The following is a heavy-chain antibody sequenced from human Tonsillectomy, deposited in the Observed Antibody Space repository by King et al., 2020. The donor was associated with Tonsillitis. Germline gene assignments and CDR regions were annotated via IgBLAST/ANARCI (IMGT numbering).Heavy chain of an antibody. V-gene: IGHV3-66*01. CDR3: ARWNQLLLGYFDY. D-gene: IGHD2-2*01. Sequence: VQLVESGGGLVQPGGSLRLSCAASGLTVSSNYMSWVRQAPGKGLEWVSVIYSGGGTYYADSLKGRFTISRDSSKNTLHLQMNSLRAEDTAVYYCARWNQLLLGYFDYWGQGTLVTVSS. J-gene: IGHJ4*02. CDR1: GLTVSSNY. CDR2: IYSGGGT.